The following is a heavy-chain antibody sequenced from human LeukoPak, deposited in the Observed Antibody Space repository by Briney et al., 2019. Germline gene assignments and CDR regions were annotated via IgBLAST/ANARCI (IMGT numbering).Heavy chain of an antibody. Sequence: SETLSLTCTVSGGSISSYYWCWIRQPPGKGLEWIGYIYYSGSTNYNPSLKSRVTISVDTSKNQFSLKLSSVTAADTAVYYCAREGDYGDYGYWGQGTLVTVSS. D-gene: IGHD4-17*01. V-gene: IGHV4-59*01. CDR1: GGSISSYY. CDR2: IYYSGST. CDR3: AREGDYGDYGY. J-gene: IGHJ4*02.